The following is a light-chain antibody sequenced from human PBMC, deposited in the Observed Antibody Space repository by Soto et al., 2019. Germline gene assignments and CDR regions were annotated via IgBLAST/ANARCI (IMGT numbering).Light chain of an antibody. Sequence: DIVMTQTPLSLPVTPGEPASISCRSSQSLLDSDYGNTYLDWYLQKPGQSPQLLIYTLSYRASEVPDRVGGNGSGTDFTRKISRVEAAGVGVYYCMERIELPPRFGQGTKLYIK. V-gene: IGKV2-40*01. J-gene: IGKJ2*01. CDR3: MERIELPPR. CDR2: TLS. CDR1: QSLLDSDYGNTY.